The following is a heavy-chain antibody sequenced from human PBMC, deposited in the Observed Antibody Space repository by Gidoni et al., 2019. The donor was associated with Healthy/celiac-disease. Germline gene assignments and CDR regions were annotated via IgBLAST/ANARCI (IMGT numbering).Heavy chain of an antibody. V-gene: IGHV3-66*01. CDR1: GFTASSNY. CDR2: IYSGGST. D-gene: IGHD1-7*01. J-gene: IGHJ4*02. Sequence: EVQLVESGGGLVQPGGSLRLSCAASGFTASSNYMSWVRQAPGKGLEWGSVIYSGGSTYYADSVKGRFTISRDNSKNTLYLQMNSLRAEDTAVYYCARGELGESFDYWGQGTLVTVSS. CDR3: ARGELGESFDY.